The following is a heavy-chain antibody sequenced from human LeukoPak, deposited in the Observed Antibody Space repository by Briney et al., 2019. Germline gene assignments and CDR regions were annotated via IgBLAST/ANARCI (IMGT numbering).Heavy chain of an antibody. Sequence: ASVKVSCKASGYTFTSYGISWVRQAPGQGLEWMGWISAYNGNTNYAQKFQGRVTITADESTSTAYMELSSLRSEDTAVYYCARVMGDYTRRWFDPWGQGTLVTVSS. CDR1: GYTFTSYG. D-gene: IGHD4-17*01. CDR3: ARVMGDYTRRWFDP. CDR2: ISAYNGNT. V-gene: IGHV1-18*01. J-gene: IGHJ5*02.